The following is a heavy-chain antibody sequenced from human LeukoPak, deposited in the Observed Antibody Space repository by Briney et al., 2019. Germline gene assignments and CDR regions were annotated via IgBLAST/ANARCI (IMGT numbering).Heavy chain of an antibody. D-gene: IGHD2-21*02. CDR3: VTDRARLFWYFDL. V-gene: IGHV1-24*01. CDR2: SDPEDGET. Sequence: ASVKVSCKVSGSPLSDLSIHWVRQALGKGLEYVGGSDPEDGETFHAQNFQGRVTMTEDTSIDTAYMELSSLRSEDTAVYYCVTDRARLFWYFDLWGRGTLVTVSS. J-gene: IGHJ2*01. CDR1: GSPLSDLS.